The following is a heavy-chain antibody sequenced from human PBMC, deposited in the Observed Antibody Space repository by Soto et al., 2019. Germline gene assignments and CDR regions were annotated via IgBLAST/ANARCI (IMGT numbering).Heavy chain of an antibody. Sequence: ASVKVSCKASGYTFTSYGISWVRQAPGQGLEWMGWISAYNGNTNYAQKLQGRVTMTTDTSTSTAYMELRSLRSDDTAVYYCAKILNPARSYYDFWSGYLDAFDIWGQGTMVTVSS. CDR3: AKILNPARSYYDFWSGYLDAFDI. D-gene: IGHD3-3*01. CDR2: ISAYNGNT. V-gene: IGHV1-18*01. J-gene: IGHJ3*02. CDR1: GYTFTSYG.